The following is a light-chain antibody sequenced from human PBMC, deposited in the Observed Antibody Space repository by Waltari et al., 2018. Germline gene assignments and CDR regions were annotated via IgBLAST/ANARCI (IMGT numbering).Light chain of an antibody. CDR1: SSNRGVGSD. V-gene: IGLV1-40*01. J-gene: IGLJ3*02. CDR3: QSYDSSLSVNWV. CDR2: GNS. Sequence: QSVLTQPPSVSGAPGQRVTISCTGTSSNRGVGSDVPWYQQLPGTAPKPLIYGNSNRPSGVPDRFSGSKSGTSASLAITGLQAEDEADYYCQSYDSSLSVNWVFGGGTKLTVL.